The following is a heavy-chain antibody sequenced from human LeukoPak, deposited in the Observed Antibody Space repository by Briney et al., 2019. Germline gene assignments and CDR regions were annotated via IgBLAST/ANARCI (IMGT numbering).Heavy chain of an antibody. Sequence: GGSLRLSCAASGFTVSSNYMNWVRQAPGKGLEWVSIIYSGGSTYYADSVKGRFTISRDNSKNTLYLQMNSLRAEDTAVYYCARSVAASRDYWGQGTLVTVSS. CDR1: GFTVSSNY. D-gene: IGHD2-15*01. CDR3: ARSVAASRDY. J-gene: IGHJ4*02. V-gene: IGHV3-53*01. CDR2: IYSGGST.